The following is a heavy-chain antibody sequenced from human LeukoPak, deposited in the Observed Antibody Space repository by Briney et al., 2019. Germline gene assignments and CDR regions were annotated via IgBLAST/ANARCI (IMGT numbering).Heavy chain of an antibody. Sequence: SETLSLTCAVYDGLFSGYYWSWIRQPPGMGLEWIGEVNHSGTTNYNPSLKSRVIISVDTSKSQFSLKLTSVTAADTAVYYCARVPDSNTTSCYTLGWFDPWGQGTLVTVSS. CDR2: VNHSGTT. CDR1: DGLFSGYY. V-gene: IGHV4-34*01. CDR3: ARVPDSNTTSCYTLGWFDP. D-gene: IGHD2-2*02. J-gene: IGHJ5*02.